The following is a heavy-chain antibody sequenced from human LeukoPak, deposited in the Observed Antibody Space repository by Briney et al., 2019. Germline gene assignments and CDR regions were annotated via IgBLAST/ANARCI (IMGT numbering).Heavy chain of an antibody. J-gene: IGHJ3*02. D-gene: IGHD6-19*01. CDR1: GFTFSSYA. CDR2: ISYDGSNK. V-gene: IGHV3-30-3*01. Sequence: PGRSLRLSCAASGFTFSSYAMHWVRQAPGKGLEWVAVISYDGSNKYYADSVKGRFTTSRDNSKNTLYLQMNSLRAEDTAVYYCARDQGLRASGWYLDRAFDIWGQGTMVTVSS. CDR3: ARDQGLRASGWYLDRAFDI.